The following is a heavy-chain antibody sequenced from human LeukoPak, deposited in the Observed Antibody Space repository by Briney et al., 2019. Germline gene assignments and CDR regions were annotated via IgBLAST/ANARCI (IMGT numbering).Heavy chain of an antibody. J-gene: IGHJ4*02. CDR3: ARVDNQNYFSY. V-gene: IGHV4-39*01. CDR1: GGSITGSSYY. Sequence: SETLSLTCTVSGGSITGSSYYWGWIRQPPGKGLEWIGNVYYSGSTYYNPSLKSRVTISGDTSKNQFSLKLSSVTAAVAAVYYCARVDNQNYFSYWGQGTLVTVSS. CDR2: VYYSGST. D-gene: IGHD1-1*01.